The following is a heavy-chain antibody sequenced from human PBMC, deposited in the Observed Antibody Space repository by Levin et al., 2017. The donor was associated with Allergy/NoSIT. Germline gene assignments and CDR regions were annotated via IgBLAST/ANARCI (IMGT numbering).Heavy chain of an antibody. CDR2: ISGNGHDT. Sequence: GESLKISCAASGFTFSSHGMHWVRQAPGKGLEYVSAISGNGHDTYYTNSVKGRFTISRDNSKNTLYLQMGGLKAEDMAVYYCAREAGRWTYDYWGQGTLVSVSS. CDR3: AREAGRWTYDY. D-gene: IGHD1-26*01. J-gene: IGHJ4*02. CDR1: GFTFSSHG. V-gene: IGHV3-64*01.